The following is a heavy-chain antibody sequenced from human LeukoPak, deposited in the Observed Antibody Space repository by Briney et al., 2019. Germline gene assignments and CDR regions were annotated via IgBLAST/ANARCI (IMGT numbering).Heavy chain of an antibody. J-gene: IGHJ4*02. CDR2: THESEST. CDR1: GGSIGSHF. V-gene: IGHV4-59*11. CDR3: ARSNPTVTPYYFDY. Sequence: SETLSLTCTVAGGSIGSHFYNWVRQPPGKGLEWIGVTHESESTNYNPSLKSRVSISVDTSKNQFSLKLTSVTAADTAVYYCARSNPTVTPYYFDYWGQGTLVTVSS. D-gene: IGHD4-11*01.